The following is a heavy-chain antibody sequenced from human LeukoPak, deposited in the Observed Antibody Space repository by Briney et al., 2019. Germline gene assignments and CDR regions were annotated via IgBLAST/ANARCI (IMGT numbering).Heavy chain of an antibody. D-gene: IGHD3-10*01. CDR3: ARESCNWFDP. J-gene: IGHJ5*02. Sequence: SVKVSCKASGYIFTSYYMHWVRQAPGQGLEWMGIINPSGGSTSYAQKFQGGVTMTRDTSTSTVYMELSNLRSEVTAGYYCARESCNWFDPWGQGTMVTVSS. CDR2: INPSGGST. CDR1: GYIFTSYY. V-gene: IGHV1-46*01.